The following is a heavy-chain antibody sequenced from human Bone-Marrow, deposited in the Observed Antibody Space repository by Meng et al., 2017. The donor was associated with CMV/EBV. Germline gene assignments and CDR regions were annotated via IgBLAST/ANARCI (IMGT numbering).Heavy chain of an antibody. J-gene: IGHJ4*02. CDR2: LLYDGSNN. CDR3: AGDNKLEPPDY. D-gene: IGHD1-14*01. V-gene: IGHV3-33*01. CDR1: AFTFRASG. Sequence: SCAASAFTFRASGVHWVRQAPGKGLEWVAVLLYDGSNNYYADSVKGRFPISRDNSKNTLYLQMNSLRAEDTAVYYCAGDNKLEPPDYWGQGTLVTVSS.